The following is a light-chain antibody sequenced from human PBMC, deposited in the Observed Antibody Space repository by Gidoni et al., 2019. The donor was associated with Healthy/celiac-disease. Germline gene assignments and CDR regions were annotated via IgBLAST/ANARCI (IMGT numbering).Light chain of an antibody. V-gene: IGKV3-20*01. Sequence: EIVLTQSPGTLSLSQGDSATLSCRASQIVSSSYLAWYQQKPGQAPRLLIYGASSRATGIPDRFSGSGSGTDFTLTISRLEPEDVAVYYCQQYGSSPQTFGPGTKVDIK. CDR2: GAS. CDR1: QIVSSSY. CDR3: QQYGSSPQT. J-gene: IGKJ3*01.